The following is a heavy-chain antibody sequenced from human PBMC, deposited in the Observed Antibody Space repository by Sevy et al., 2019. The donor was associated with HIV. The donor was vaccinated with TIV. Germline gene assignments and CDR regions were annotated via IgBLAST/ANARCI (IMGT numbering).Heavy chain of an antibody. CDR3: ARQDYYGGWFDP. CDR1: GDSITSGYYY. CDR2: VYNNGSP. Sequence: SETLSLTCIVSGDSITSGYYYWGWIRQPAGKGLEWLGHVYNNGSPPYSPSLQSRVTISVDTSKNQFSLRLTSVTAADTSVYYCARQDYYGGWFDPWGQGALVTVSS. D-gene: IGHD3-10*01. J-gene: IGHJ5*02. V-gene: IGHV4-61*09.